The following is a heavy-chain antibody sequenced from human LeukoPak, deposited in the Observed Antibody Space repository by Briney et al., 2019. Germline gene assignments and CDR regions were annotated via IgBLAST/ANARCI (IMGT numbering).Heavy chain of an antibody. CDR3: AQNSGSYLYAFDI. CDR1: GGTFSSYA. CDR2: IIPIFGTA. D-gene: IGHD1-26*01. Sequence: APVKVSCKASGGTFSSYAISWVRQAPGQGLEWMGGIIPIFGTANYAQKFQGRVTITADESTSTAYMELSSLRSEDTAVYYCAQNSGSYLYAFDIWGQGTMVTVSS. J-gene: IGHJ3*02. V-gene: IGHV1-69*13.